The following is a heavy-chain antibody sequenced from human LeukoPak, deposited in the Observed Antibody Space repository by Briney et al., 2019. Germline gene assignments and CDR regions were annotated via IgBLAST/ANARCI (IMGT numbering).Heavy chain of an antibody. CDR2: FDPEHGET. CDR1: GYTLTELS. CDR3: ATDPVGYCNADGCYSVDY. Sequence: ASVKVSCKVSGYTLTELSMHWVRQAPGKGLEWMGGFDPEHGETVYAQKFQGRLTMTEDTSTHTAYMELSSLRSDDPAVYYCATDPVGYCNADGCYSVDYWGQGTLVTVSS. V-gene: IGHV1-24*01. D-gene: IGHD2-15*01. J-gene: IGHJ4*02.